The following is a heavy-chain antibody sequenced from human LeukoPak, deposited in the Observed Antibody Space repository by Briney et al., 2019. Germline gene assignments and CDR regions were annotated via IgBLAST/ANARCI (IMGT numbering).Heavy chain of an antibody. Sequence: GGSLTLSCAASGSTFSNYEMDWVRQAPGKRLEWISYISGSGNTMYYADSVKGRFTISRDNAKDSLSLQLNSLRVEDTAVYYCARDAGIDGTDFDYWGQGALVTVSS. CDR2: ISGSGNTM. V-gene: IGHV3-48*03. J-gene: IGHJ4*02. CDR3: ARDAGIDGTDFDY. D-gene: IGHD5-24*01. CDR1: GSTFSNYE.